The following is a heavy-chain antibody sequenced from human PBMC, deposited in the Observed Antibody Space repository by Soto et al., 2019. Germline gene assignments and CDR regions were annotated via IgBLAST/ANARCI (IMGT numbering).Heavy chain of an antibody. CDR2: INHSGST. Sequence: ETLSLTCAVYGGSFSGYYWSWIRQPPGKGLEWIGEINHSGSTNYNPSLKSRVTISVDTSKNQFSLKLSSVTAADTAVYYCASLGDLTMVATLYGMDVWGQGTTVTVS. CDR1: GGSFSGYY. CDR3: ASLGDLTMVATLYGMDV. V-gene: IGHV4-34*01. D-gene: IGHD5-12*01. J-gene: IGHJ6*02.